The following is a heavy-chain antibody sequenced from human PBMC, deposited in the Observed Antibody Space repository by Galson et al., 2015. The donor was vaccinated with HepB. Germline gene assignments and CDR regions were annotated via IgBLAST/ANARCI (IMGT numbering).Heavy chain of an antibody. CDR3: AREQDIVVVPAAIPFDY. J-gene: IGHJ4*02. CDR1: GFTFSSYS. D-gene: IGHD2-2*01. V-gene: IGHV3-21*01. CDR2: ISSSSSYI. Sequence: SLRLSCAASGFTFSSYSMNWVRQAPGKGLEWVSSISSSSSYIYYADSVKGRFTISRDSAKNSLYLQMNSLRAEDTAVYYCAREQDIVVVPAAIPFDYWGPGSLGNVAS.